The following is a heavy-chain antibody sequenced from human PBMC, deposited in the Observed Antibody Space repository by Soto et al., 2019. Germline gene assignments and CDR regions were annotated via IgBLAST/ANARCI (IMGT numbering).Heavy chain of an antibody. CDR3: SPALNY. V-gene: IGHV3-7*01. Sequence: GGSLRLSCAASGFTFSSQWMDWVRQAPGKGLEWVANINQDGSEKHYVDSVKGRFTISRDNAKNSLYLQMNSLTAEDSALYYCSPALNYWGRGTLVTVSS. CDR2: INQDGSEK. D-gene: IGHD2-2*01. CDR1: GFTFSSQW. J-gene: IGHJ4*02.